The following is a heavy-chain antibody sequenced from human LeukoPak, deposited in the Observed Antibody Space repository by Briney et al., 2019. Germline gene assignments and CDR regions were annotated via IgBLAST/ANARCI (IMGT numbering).Heavy chain of an antibody. CDR3: AREMEGLYYDSSGYYFD. CDR2: IYTSGST. D-gene: IGHD3-22*01. J-gene: IGHJ4*02. CDR1: GGSISSGSYY. Sequence: SETLSLTCTVSGGSISSGSYYWSWIRQPAGTGLEWIGRIYTSGSTNYNPSLKSRVTISVDTSKNQFSLKLSSVTAADTAVYYCAREMEGLYYDSSGYYFDWGQGTLVTVSS. V-gene: IGHV4-61*02.